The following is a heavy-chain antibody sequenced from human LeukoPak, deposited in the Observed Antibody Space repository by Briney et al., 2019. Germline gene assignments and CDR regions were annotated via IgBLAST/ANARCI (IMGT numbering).Heavy chain of an antibody. Sequence: GASVKVSCKASGYTFTGYYMHWVRQAPGQGLEWMGWINPNSGGTNYAQKFQGRVTMTRDTSISTAYMELSRLRSDDTAVYYCARGPRGSGSYYNVNGGGELSVYWGQGTLVTVSS. V-gene: IGHV1-2*02. CDR2: INPNSGGT. CDR3: ARGPRGSGSYYNVNGGGELSVY. CDR1: GYTFTGYY. D-gene: IGHD3-10*01. J-gene: IGHJ4*02.